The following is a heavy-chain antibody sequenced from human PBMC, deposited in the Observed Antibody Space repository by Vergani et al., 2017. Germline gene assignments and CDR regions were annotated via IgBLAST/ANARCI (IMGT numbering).Heavy chain of an antibody. Sequence: QVQLVQSGAEVKKPGASVKVSCKASGYTFTSYYMHWVRQAPGQGLEGMGIINPSGGSTSYAQKFQGRVTMTRDTSTSTVYMELSSLRSEDTAVYYCAKGYGGNSAKNAVYFDYWGQGTLVTVSS. CDR3: AKGYGGNSAKNAVYFDY. D-gene: IGHD4-23*01. J-gene: IGHJ4*02. CDR2: INPSGGST. CDR1: GYTFTSYY. V-gene: IGHV1-46*01.